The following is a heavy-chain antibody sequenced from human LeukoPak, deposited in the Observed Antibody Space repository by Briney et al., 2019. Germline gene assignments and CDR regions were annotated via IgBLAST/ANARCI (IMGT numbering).Heavy chain of an antibody. CDR3: ARDGDTRNWFDP. V-gene: IGHV3-23*01. CDR2: INDSDGNT. J-gene: IGHJ5*02. Sequence: GSLRLSCAASGFTFSSYAMSWVRQAPGKGLEWVSLINDSDGNTYYADSVKGRFTISRDNSKNTLFLQMSSLRAEDTAVYYCARDGDTRNWFDPWGQGTLVTVSS. CDR1: GFTFSSYA. D-gene: IGHD2-21*02.